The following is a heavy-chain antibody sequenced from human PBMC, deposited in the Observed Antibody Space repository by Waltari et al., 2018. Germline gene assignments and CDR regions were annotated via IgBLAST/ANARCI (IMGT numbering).Heavy chain of an antibody. Sequence: QVQLQQWGAGLLKPSETLSLTCAVYGGSFSGYYWSWIRQPPGKGLGWIGEINHSGSTNYNPSLKSRVTISVDTSKNQFSLKLSSVTAADTAVYYCARGLRQWLAKLLFDYWGQGTLVTVSS. D-gene: IGHD6-19*01. J-gene: IGHJ4*02. CDR3: ARGLRQWLAKLLFDY. CDR1: GGSFSGYY. CDR2: INHSGST. V-gene: IGHV4-34*01.